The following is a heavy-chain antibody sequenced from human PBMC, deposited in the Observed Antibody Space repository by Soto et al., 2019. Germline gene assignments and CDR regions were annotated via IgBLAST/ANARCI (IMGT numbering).Heavy chain of an antibody. CDR1: GFTFGDYA. D-gene: IGHD3-9*01. V-gene: IGHV3-49*03. Sequence: PGGSLRLSCTASGFTFGDYAMSWFRQAPGKGLEWVGFIRSKAYGGTTEYAASVKGRFTISRDDSKSIAYLQVNSLKTEDTAVYYCTRGQDILTGYPTAFDIWGQGTMVTVSS. J-gene: IGHJ3*02. CDR3: TRGQDILTGYPTAFDI. CDR2: IRSKAYGGTT.